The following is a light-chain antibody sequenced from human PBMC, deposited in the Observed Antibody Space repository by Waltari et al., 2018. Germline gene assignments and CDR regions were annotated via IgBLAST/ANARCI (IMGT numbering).Light chain of an antibody. Sequence: EIVLTQSQGTLSLSPGERDTLSCRTSQSVGWSLAWYQQKPGRAPRLLIYGASSRATGIPDRFSASWSGTDFSLSISGLEPEDFAVYYCQHYVRLPVTFGRGTKVEIK. CDR3: QHYVRLPVT. CDR2: GAS. J-gene: IGKJ1*01. V-gene: IGKV3-20*01. CDR1: QSVGWS.